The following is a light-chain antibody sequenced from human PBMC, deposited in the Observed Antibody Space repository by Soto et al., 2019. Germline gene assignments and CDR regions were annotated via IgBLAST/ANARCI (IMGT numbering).Light chain of an antibody. CDR3: QQYYNTPYT. CDR1: QSVLYSSNNKNY. V-gene: IGKV4-1*01. CDR2: WAS. J-gene: IGKJ2*01. Sequence: DIVMTQSPDSLAVSLGERVTINCKSSQSVLYSSNNKNYLAWYQQKPGQPPKLLIYWASTRESGVPDRFSGSGSGTDFTLTISSLQAEDVAVYCCQQYYNTPYTFGQGTKLEIK.